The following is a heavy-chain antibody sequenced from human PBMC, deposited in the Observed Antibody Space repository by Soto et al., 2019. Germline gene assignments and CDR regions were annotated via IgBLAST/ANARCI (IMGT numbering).Heavy chain of an antibody. CDR3: ARKRRIAVASSPSYGMDV. CDR2: IYHSGST. V-gene: IGHV4-4*02. D-gene: IGHD6-19*01. Sequence: SYWWWVRHSPGKGLEWIGEIYHSGSTNYNPSLKSRVTISVDKSKNQFSLKLSSVTAADTAVYYCARKRRIAVASSPSYGMDVWGQGTTVTGSS. J-gene: IGHJ6*02. CDR1: SYW.